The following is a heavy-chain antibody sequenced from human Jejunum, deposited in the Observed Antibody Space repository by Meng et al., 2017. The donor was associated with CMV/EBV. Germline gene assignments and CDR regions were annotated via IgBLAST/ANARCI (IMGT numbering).Heavy chain of an antibody. CDR2: MNGDGSSI. CDR1: GFTFSTYW. J-gene: IGHJ4*02. Sequence: EVQLVESGGGLVQPXESRRLSCAASGFTFSTYWMHWVRQTPGKGLEWVSRMNGDGSSISYRDSVKGRFTISRDNAKNTLFLQMISLRDEDTAVYYCARSPGGYFDAWGQGTLVTVAS. V-gene: IGHV3-74*01. CDR3: ARSPGGYFDA.